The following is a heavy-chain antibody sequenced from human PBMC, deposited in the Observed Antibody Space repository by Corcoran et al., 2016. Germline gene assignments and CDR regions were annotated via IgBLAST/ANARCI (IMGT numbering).Heavy chain of an antibody. J-gene: IGHJ6*02. V-gene: IGHV1-69*01. CDR2: IIPIFGTA. Sequence: QVQLVQSGAEVKKPGSSVKVSCKASGGTFSSYAISWVRQAPGQGLEWMGGIIPIFGTANYAQKFQGRVTITADESTSTAYMELSSRRSEDTAVYYCARDRTKYYDSSGYPVGPSYYYGMDVWGHGTTVTVSS. CDR1: GGTFSSYA. D-gene: IGHD3-22*01. CDR3: ARDRTKYYDSSGYPVGPSYYYGMDV.